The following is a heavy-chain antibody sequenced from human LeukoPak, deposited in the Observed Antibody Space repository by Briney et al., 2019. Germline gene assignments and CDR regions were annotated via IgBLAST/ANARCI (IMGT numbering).Heavy chain of an antibody. Sequence: GGSLRLSCAASGFTFRSYGMHWVRQAPGKGLEWVANMKYDGSEKYYVDSVKGRFTISRDNAKNSLYLQMNSLRAEDTAVYYCARDIEAAGLFLDYWGQGTLVTVSS. V-gene: IGHV3-7*01. J-gene: IGHJ4*02. CDR1: GFTFRSYG. CDR2: MKYDGSEK. D-gene: IGHD6-13*01. CDR3: ARDIEAAGLFLDY.